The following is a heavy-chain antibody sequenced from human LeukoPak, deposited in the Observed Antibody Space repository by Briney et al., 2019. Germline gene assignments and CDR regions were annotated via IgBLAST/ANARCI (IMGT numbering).Heavy chain of an antibody. CDR2: IYHSGST. V-gene: IGHV4-39*01. D-gene: IGHD3-22*01. Sequence: SETLSLTCTVSGGFIISTSFYWGWIRQPPGKGLAWLVSIYHSGSTYDNPSLKSRVTISVDRSKNQFSLKLSSVTAADTAVYYCARLYYDSRGYYWFDRWGQGTLVTVSS. CDR1: GGFIISTSFY. J-gene: IGHJ5*02. CDR3: ARLYYDSRGYYWFDR.